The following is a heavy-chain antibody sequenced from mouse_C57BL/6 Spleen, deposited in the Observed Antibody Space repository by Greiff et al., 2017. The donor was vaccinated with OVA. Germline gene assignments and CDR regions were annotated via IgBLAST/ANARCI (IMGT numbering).Heavy chain of an antibody. CDR3: ATGTPFDY. J-gene: IGHJ2*01. Sequence: EVKLEESGGGLVKPGGSLKLSCAASGFTFSSYAMSWVRQTPEKRLEWVATISDGGSYTYYPDNVKGRFTISRDNAKNNLYLQMSHLKSEDTAMYYCATGTPFDYWGQGTTLTVSS. D-gene: IGHD4-1*01. CDR2: ISDGGSYT. CDR1: GFTFSSYA. V-gene: IGHV5-4*03.